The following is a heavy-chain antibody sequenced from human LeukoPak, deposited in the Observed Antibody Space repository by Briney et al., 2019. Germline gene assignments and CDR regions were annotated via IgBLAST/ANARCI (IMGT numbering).Heavy chain of an antibody. CDR2: IYTSGST. V-gene: IGHV4-4*07. Sequence: PSETLSLTCTVSGGSISSYYWSWIRQPAGKGLEWIGRIYTSGSTNHNPSLKSRVTISVDKSKNQFSLKLSSVTAADTAMYYCARPDPEGDAFDIWGQGTMVTVSS. J-gene: IGHJ3*02. CDR3: ARPDPEGDAFDI. CDR1: GGSISSYY. D-gene: IGHD1-14*01.